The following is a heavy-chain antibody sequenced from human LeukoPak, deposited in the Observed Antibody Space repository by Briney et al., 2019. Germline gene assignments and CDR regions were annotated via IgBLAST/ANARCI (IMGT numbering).Heavy chain of an antibody. Sequence: GASVKVSCKASGYTFTSYGISWVRQAPGQGLEWMGWISAYNGNTNYAQKLQGRVTMTTDTSTSTAYMELRSLRSDDTAVYYCARSTGWYYYYYHGMDVWGQGTTVTVSS. V-gene: IGHV1-18*01. J-gene: IGHJ6*02. CDR2: ISAYNGNT. D-gene: IGHD6-19*01. CDR3: ARSTGWYYYYYHGMDV. CDR1: GYTFTSYG.